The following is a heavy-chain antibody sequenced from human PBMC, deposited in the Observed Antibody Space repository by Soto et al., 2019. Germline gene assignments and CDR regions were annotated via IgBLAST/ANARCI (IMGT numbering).Heavy chain of an antibody. CDR1: GYPVTAYY. V-gene: IGHV1-2*02. D-gene: IGHD3-3*01. CDR2: INPATGAA. CDR3: ARGGGVGVAGSAAFDM. J-gene: IGHJ3*02. Sequence: QLHLVQSGAVVKKPGASVTVSCSASGYPVTAYYMHWVRQAPGRGLEWMGGINPATGAAKYTQTFQGRVTMTRDTSTSTVFRELRGLKSEDTAVFYCARGGGVGVAGSAAFDMWGQGTLVTVSS.